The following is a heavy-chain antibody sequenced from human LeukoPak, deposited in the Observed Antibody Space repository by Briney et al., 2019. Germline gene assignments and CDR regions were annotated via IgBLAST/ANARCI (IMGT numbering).Heavy chain of an antibody. D-gene: IGHD3-22*01. CDR2: ISSSGSTI. CDR1: GFTFSSYE. J-gene: IGHJ4*02. CDR3: ARAPYDSSGYYIDY. V-gene: IGHV3-48*03. Sequence: GGSLRLSCAASGFTFSSYEMNWVRQAPGKGLEWVSYISSSGSTIYYADSVKGRFTISRDNAKNSLYLQMSSLRAEDTAVYYCARAPYDSSGYYIDYWGQGTLVTVSS.